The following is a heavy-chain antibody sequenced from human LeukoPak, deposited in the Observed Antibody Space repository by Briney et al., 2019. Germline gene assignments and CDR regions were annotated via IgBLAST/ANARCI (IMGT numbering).Heavy chain of an antibody. V-gene: IGHV3-48*01. CDR2: IGISSGNT. CDR1: GFNFIDYS. Sequence: EGSLRLSCAASGFNFIDYSMNWVRQAPGKGLEWISYIGISSGNTKYADSVKGRFTISRDKARNSLYLQMNSLRVEDTAVYYCARDHRYAFDNWGHGTLVTVSS. CDR3: ARDHRYAFDN. D-gene: IGHD5-12*01. J-gene: IGHJ4*01.